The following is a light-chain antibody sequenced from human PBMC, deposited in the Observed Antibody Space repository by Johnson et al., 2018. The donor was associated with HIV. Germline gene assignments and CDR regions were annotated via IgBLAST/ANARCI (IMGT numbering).Light chain of an antibody. Sequence: QSVLTQPPSVSAAPGQKVTISCSGSSSNIGNNYVSWYQHLPGTAPKLLIYENTKRPSGVPDRFSGSKSGSSATLGITGLQTGDEADYYCATWDRSLSAGVVFGTGTKVTVL. V-gene: IGLV1-51*02. CDR1: SSNIGNNY. J-gene: IGLJ1*01. CDR2: ENT. CDR3: ATWDRSLSAGVV.